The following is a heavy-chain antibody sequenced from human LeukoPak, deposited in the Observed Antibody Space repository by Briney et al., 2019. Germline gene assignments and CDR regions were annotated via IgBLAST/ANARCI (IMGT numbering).Heavy chain of an antibody. J-gene: IGHJ3*02. Sequence: GASVKVSCKASGYTFTGYYMHWVRQAPGQGLEWMGWINPNSGGTNYAQKFQGSVTMTRDTSITTAYMGLSRLRSDDTAVYYCATGRAYGDYFDAFDIWGQGTMVTVSS. CDR3: ATGRAYGDYFDAFDI. CDR2: INPNSGGT. V-gene: IGHV1-2*02. CDR1: GYTFTGYY. D-gene: IGHD4-17*01.